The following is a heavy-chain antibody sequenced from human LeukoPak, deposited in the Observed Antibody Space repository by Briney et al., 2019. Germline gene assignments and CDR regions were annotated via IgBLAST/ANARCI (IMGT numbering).Heavy chain of an antibody. D-gene: IGHD6-19*01. J-gene: IGHJ4*02. CDR2: IYDSETT. Sequence: PSETLSLTCTVSGGSISSRSSFWGWIRQPPGKGLDWIGSIYDSETTSYSPSLKSRVTISVDTSKNQFSLKLSSVTAADTAVYYCARHTSVAGPFDYWGQGTLVTASS. CDR3: ARHTSVAGPFDY. V-gene: IGHV4-39*01. CDR1: GGSISSRSSF.